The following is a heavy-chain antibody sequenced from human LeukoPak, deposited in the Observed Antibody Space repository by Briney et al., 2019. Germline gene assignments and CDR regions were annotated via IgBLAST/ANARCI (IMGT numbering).Heavy chain of an antibody. CDR2: IYYSGST. CDR3: ARGYDYYDSSGYPKHYWYFDL. V-gene: IGHV4-39*07. CDR1: GGSISSSSYY. Sequence: PSETLSLTCTVSGGSISSSSYYWGWIRQPPGKGLEWIGSIYYSGSTYYNPSLKSRVTISVDTSKNQFSLKLSSVTAADTAVYYCARGYDYYDSSGYPKHYWYFDLWGRGTLVTVSS. J-gene: IGHJ2*01. D-gene: IGHD3-22*01.